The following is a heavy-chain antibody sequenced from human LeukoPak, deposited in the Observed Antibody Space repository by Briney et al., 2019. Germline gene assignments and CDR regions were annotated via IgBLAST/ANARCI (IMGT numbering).Heavy chain of an antibody. V-gene: IGHV3-21*05. J-gene: IGHJ4*02. CDR2: ISSSSSHI. D-gene: IGHD2/OR15-2a*01. CDR1: GFTCSSYS. CDR3: ARDSPVRGFDY. Sequence: PGVSLRFYCAGSGFTCSSYSLIWVGPAPGKGLEGVSDISSSSSHIFYADSAKDRFTISRYNAKNTLYLQMNRLRAEDRGVYFCARDSPVRGFDYWGQGTRVTVPS.